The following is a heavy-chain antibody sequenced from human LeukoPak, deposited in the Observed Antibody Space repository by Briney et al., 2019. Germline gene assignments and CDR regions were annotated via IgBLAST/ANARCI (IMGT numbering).Heavy chain of an antibody. CDR2: ISSSSSYI. V-gene: IGHV3-21*01. Sequence: GSLRLSCAASGFTFSSYSMNWVRQAPGKGLEWVSSISSSSSYIYYADSVKGRFTISRDNAKNSLYLQMNSLRAEDTAVYYCARSRIEILGTYYFDYWGQGTLVTVSS. CDR3: ARSRIEILGTYYFDY. D-gene: IGHD2-15*01. J-gene: IGHJ4*02. CDR1: GFTFSSYS.